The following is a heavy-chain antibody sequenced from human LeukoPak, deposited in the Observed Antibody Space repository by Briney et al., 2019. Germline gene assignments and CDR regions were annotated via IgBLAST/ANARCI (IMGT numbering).Heavy chain of an antibody. CDR1: GGTFSSNA. J-gene: IGHJ4*02. Sequence: SVKVSCKASGGTFSSNAINWVRQAPGQGFEWMGGIIPIPGTTNFAQKFQGRVTITTDESRSTTYMELSSLTSEDTAVYYCARDRCSSSICYSFDYWGQGTLVTVSS. CDR2: IIPIPGTT. V-gene: IGHV1-69*05. D-gene: IGHD2-2*01. CDR3: ARDRCSSSICYSFDY.